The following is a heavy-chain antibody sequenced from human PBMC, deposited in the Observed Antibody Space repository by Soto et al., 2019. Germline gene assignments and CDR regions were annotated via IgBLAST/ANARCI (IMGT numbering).Heavy chain of an antibody. Sequence: PGGSLRLSCAASGFTFSDYYMSWIRQAPGKGLEWVSYISSSDTIIYYADSVKGRFTISRDNAKNTLYLQMNSLKTEDTAVYYCTTDPGGGVTPREVPDYWGQGTLVTVSS. CDR1: GFTFSDYY. D-gene: IGHD2-8*01. V-gene: IGHV3-11*01. J-gene: IGHJ4*02. CDR2: ISSSDTII. CDR3: TTDPGGGVTPREVPDY.